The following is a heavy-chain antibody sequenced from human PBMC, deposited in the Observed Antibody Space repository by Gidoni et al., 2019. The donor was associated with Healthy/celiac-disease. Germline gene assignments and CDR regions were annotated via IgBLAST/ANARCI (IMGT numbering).Heavy chain of an antibody. CDR1: GGSISSSSYY. CDR2: IYYSGST. J-gene: IGHJ4*02. Sequence: QLQLQESGPGLLKPSETLSLTCTVSGGSISSSSYYWGWIRQPPGKGLEWIGSIYYSGSTYYNPSLKSRVTISVDTSKNQFSLKLSSVTAADTAVYYCATRSVRANNYWGQGTLVTVSS. CDR3: ATRSVRANNY. V-gene: IGHV4-39*01.